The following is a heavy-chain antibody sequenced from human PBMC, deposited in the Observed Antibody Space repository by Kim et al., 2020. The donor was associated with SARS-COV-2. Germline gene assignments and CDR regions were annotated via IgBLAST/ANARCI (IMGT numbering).Heavy chain of an antibody. D-gene: IGHD3-3*01. CDR2: ISGSGGST. Sequence: GVSLRLSCAASGFTFSSYAMSWVRQAPGKGLEWVSAISGSGGSTYYADSVKGRFTISRDNSKNTLYLQMNSLRAEDTAGYYCGYDFWSGYPPYYYYGMDVWGQGTTVTVSS. CDR1: GFTFSSYA. J-gene: IGHJ6*02. V-gene: IGHV3-23*01. CDR3: GYDFWSGYPPYYYYGMDV.